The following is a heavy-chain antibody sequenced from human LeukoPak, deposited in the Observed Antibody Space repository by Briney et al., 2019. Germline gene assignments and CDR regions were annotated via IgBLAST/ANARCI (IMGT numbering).Heavy chain of an antibody. Sequence: GGSLRLSCAASGFTFSSYGMHWVRQAPGKGLEWVAFIRYDGSNKYYADSVKGRLTISRDNSKNTLYPQMNSLRAEDTAVYYCARSPPYCSSTSCYAAYWGQGTLVTVSS. CDR3: ARSPPYCSSTSCYAAY. J-gene: IGHJ4*02. CDR2: IRYDGSNK. D-gene: IGHD2-2*01. V-gene: IGHV3-30*02. CDR1: GFTFSSYG.